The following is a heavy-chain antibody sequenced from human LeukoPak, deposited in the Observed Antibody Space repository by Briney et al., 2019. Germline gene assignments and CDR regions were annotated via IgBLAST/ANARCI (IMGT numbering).Heavy chain of an antibody. V-gene: IGHV1-2*02. D-gene: IGHD3-22*01. CDR3: ARAAFYYDSSGHSPDFDY. J-gene: IGHJ4*02. CDR2: INPNTGAT. CDR1: GYTFTDYY. Sequence: GSVKVSCKASGYTFTDYYLHWVRQAPGQGLEWMGWINPNTGATDYAQNFQGRVAITRDTAISTPYMDLSRLRADDQAGYSCARAAFYYDSSGHSPDFDYWGQGTLVTVSS.